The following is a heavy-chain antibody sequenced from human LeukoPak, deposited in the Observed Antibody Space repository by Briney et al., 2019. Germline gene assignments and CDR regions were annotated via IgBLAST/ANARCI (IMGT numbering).Heavy chain of an antibody. J-gene: IGHJ4*02. CDR3: ARGRGVVVIHYFDS. V-gene: IGHV3-21*01. CDR1: GFTFSSYS. Sequence: GGSLRLSCAASGFTFSSYSMNWVRQAPGKGLEWVSSISSSSSYIYYADSVKGRFTISRDNAKNSLYLQMNSLRAEDTAVYYCARGRGVVVIHYFDSWGQGTLVTVSS. CDR2: ISSSSSYI. D-gene: IGHD3-22*01.